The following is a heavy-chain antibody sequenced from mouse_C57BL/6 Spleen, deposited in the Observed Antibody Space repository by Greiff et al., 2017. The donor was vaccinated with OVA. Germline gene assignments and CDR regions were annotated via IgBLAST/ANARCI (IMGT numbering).Heavy chain of an antibody. Sequence: QVQLQQPGTELVKPGASVKLSCKASGYTFTSYWMHWVKQRPGQGLEWIGNINPSNGGTNYTEKFKSKATLTVAKSSSTAYMQLRSLTSEDYAVYYCARTRYGKSDYWDYGGQGTTLTVSA. CDR2: INPSNGGT. CDR1: GYTFTSYW. D-gene: IGHD2-10*02. J-gene: IGHJ2*01. CDR3: ARTRYGKSDYWDY. V-gene: IGHV1-53*01.